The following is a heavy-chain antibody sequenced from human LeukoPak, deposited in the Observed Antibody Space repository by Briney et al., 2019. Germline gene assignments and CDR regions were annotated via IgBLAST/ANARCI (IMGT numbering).Heavy chain of an antibody. J-gene: IGHJ4*02. CDR3: ARVDSSSWRYYFDY. CDR1: GYTFTSYG. V-gene: IGHV1-18*03. CDR2: ISAYNGNT. Sequence: ASVKVSCKASGYTFTSYGISWVRQAPGQGPEWMGWISAYNGNTNHAQKFQGRVTMTTDTSTSTAYMELRSLRSDDMALYYCARVDSSSWRYYFDYWGQGTLVTVSS. D-gene: IGHD6-13*01.